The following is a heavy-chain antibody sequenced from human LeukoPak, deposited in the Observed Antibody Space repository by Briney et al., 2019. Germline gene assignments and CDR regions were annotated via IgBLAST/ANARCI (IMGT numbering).Heavy chain of an antibody. CDR3: AKDRNYYDSSGYWFLDY. CDR2: ISYDGSNK. Sequence: GRSLRLSCAASGFTFSSYGMHWVRQAPGKGLEWVAVISYDGSNKYYADSVKGRFTISRDNSKNTLYLQMNSLRAEDTAVYYCAKDRNYYDSSGYWFLDYWGQGTLVTVSS. J-gene: IGHJ4*02. CDR1: GFTFSSYG. D-gene: IGHD3-22*01. V-gene: IGHV3-30*18.